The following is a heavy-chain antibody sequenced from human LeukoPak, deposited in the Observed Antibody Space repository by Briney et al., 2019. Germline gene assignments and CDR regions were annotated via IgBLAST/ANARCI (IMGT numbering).Heavy chain of an antibody. D-gene: IGHD5/OR15-5a*01. CDR3: ARGSTTLGGWLGMYYYYGMDV. J-gene: IGHJ6*02. CDR2: INHSGST. V-gene: IGHV4-34*01. CDR1: GGSFSGYY. Sequence: PSETLSLTCAVYGGSFSGYYWSWIRQPPGKGLEWIGEINHSGSTNYNPSLKSRVTISVDTSKNQFSLKLSSVTAADTAVYYCARGSTTLGGWLGMYYYYGMDVWGQGTTVTVSS.